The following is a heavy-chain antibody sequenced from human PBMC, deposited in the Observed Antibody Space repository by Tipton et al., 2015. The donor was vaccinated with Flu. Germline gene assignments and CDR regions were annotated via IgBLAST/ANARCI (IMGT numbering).Heavy chain of an antibody. CDR1: GDSIISGGAY. CDR2: VYYSGST. V-gene: IGHV4-31*02. CDR3: ARDQGFGAGLTYDYYAMDV. D-gene: IGHD3-10*01. J-gene: IGHJ6*02. Sequence: LRLSCTVSGDSIISGGAYWTWSRQEPGKGLEWIGCVYYSGSTYYNPSLESRVTVSVDTSKNQFSLKLSSMTAADTAVYYCARDQGFGAGLTYDYYAMDVWGPGTSVTVSS.